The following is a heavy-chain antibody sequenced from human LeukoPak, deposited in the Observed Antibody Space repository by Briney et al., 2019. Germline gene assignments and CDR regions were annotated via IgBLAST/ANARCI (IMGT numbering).Heavy chain of an antibody. D-gene: IGHD3-3*01. CDR3: ARAHAYYDFWSGYYYDAFDI. CDR1: GESISGFY. V-gene: IGHV4-59*12. Sequence: SETLSLTCTVSGESISGFYWTWIRQPPGKGLEWIGYIYYSGSTNYNPSLKSRVTISVDTSKNQFSLKLSSVTAADTAVYYCARAHAYYDFWSGYYYDAFDIWGQGTMVTVSS. CDR2: IYYSGST. J-gene: IGHJ3*02.